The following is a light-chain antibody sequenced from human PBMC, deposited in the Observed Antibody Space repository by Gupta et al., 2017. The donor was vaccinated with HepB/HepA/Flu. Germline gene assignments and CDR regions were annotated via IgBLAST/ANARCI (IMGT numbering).Light chain of an antibody. Sequence: QSPLTHPLSVSGSPGPSVTISCTGTTSGVGSYNRVSWYQQSPGTAPKLLISEVTKRPSGVPDRFSGSKSGSTASLTISGLQAEDEANYSCSSYTSRSTVIFGGGTKLTVL. CDR1: TSGVGSYNR. CDR2: EVT. J-gene: IGLJ2*01. CDR3: SSYTSRSTVI. V-gene: IGLV2-18*02.